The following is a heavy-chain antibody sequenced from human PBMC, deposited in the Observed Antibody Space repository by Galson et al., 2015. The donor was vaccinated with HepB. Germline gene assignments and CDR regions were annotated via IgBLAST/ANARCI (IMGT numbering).Heavy chain of an antibody. Sequence: SLRLSCAASGFTFGSYAMSWVRQAPGKGLEWVSAISGSGGSTCYADSVKGRFTISRDNSKNTLYLQMNSLRAEDTAVYYCASNPTTATHSYFFDYWGQGTLVTVSS. CDR1: GFTFGSYA. J-gene: IGHJ4*02. V-gene: IGHV3-23*01. CDR2: ISGSGGST. CDR3: ASNPTTATHSYFFDY. D-gene: IGHD2-21*02.